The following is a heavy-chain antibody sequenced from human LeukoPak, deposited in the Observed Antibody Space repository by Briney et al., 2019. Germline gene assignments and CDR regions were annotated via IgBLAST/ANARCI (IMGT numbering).Heavy chain of an antibody. CDR2: ILYDGSNK. V-gene: IGHV3-30*18. CDR1: GFTFSSYG. D-gene: IGHD3-10*01. CDR3: AKDAYGSGSYYLNWFDP. J-gene: IGHJ5*02. Sequence: GGSLRLSCAASGFTFSSYGMHWVRQAPGKGLEWVAVILYDGSNKYYADSVKGRFTISRDNSKNTLYLQMNSLRAEDTAVYYCAKDAYGSGSYYLNWFDPWGQGTLVTVSS.